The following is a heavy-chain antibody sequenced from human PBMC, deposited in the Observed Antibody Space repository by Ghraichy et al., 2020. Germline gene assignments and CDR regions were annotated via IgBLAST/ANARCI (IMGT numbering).Heavy chain of an antibody. D-gene: IGHD3-22*01. CDR1: GVTFGDYA. V-gene: IGHV3-49*04. Sequence: GGSLRLSCTASGVTFGDYAMSWVRQAPGKGLEWVAFIRSNTYGGTTEYAASVKGRFTISRDDSKSIAYLQMNSLKTEDTAVYYCTRDGATKIIVGIYSYWGQGTLVTVSS. CDR2: IRSNTYGGTT. CDR3: TRDGATKIIVGIYSY. J-gene: IGHJ4*02.